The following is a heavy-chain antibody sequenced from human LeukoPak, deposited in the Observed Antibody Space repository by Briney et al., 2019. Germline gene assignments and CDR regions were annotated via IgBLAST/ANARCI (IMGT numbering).Heavy chain of an antibody. J-gene: IGHJ4*02. CDR3: ARGRGSSWYYFDY. Sequence: SETLSLTCTVSGASIISSAYYWGWVRQPPGKGLEWIGFIYYRGETSYSPSLQSRVTISVDTSKTQFSLKLKSVTAADTAVYYCARGRGSSWYYFDYWGQGTLVTVSS. V-gene: IGHV4-39*07. D-gene: IGHD6-13*01. CDR2: IYYRGET. CDR1: GASIISSAYY.